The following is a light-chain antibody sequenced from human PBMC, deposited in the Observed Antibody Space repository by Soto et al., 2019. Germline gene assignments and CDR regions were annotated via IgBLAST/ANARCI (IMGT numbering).Light chain of an antibody. CDR1: QSVSSD. CDR2: SAS. V-gene: IGKV3-15*01. Sequence: EIVMTQSPATLSVSPGERATLSCRASQSVSSDLAWYQQKPGQGPSLLIYSASTRATGIPARFSGSGSGTEFTLTISILQSEDFAVYYCQQYNSWWTFGQGTKVEIK. CDR3: QQYNSWWT. J-gene: IGKJ1*01.